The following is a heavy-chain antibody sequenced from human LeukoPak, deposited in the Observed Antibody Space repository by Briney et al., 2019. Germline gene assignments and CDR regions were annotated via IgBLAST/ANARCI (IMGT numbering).Heavy chain of an antibody. CDR3: ARAYSSGWYLLDY. CDR2: IYTSGST. V-gene: IGHV4-4*09. CDR1: GGSISSYY. J-gene: IGHJ4*02. D-gene: IGHD6-19*01. Sequence: SETLSLTCTVSGGSISSYYWSWIRQPPGKGLEWIGYIYTSGSTNYNPSLKSQVTISVDTSKNQFSLKLSSVTAADTAVYYCARAYSSGWYLLDYWGQGTLVTVSS.